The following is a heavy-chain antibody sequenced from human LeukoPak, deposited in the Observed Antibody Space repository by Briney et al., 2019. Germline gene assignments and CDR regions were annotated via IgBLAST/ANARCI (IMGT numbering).Heavy chain of an antibody. V-gene: IGHV1-45*02. Sequence: ASVKVSCTASGYTFTSYGISWVRQAPGQALEWMGWITPFNGNTNYAQKFQDRVTITRDRSMSTAYMELSSLRSEDTAMYYCASPIAEYYDSSGYSDDAFDIWGQGTMVTVSS. CDR1: GYTFTSYG. D-gene: IGHD3-22*01. J-gene: IGHJ3*02. CDR3: ASPIAEYYDSSGYSDDAFDI. CDR2: ITPFNGNT.